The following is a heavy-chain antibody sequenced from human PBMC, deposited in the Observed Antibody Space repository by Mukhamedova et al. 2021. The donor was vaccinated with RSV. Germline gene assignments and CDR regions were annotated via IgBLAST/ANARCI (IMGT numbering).Heavy chain of an antibody. J-gene: IGHJ6*02. D-gene: IGHD5-18*01. Sequence: GKGLEWMGIIYPGDSDTRYSPSFQGQVTIPADKSISTAYLQWSSLKASDTAMYYCARPTANSDYYGMDVWGQGTTVTVPS. V-gene: IGHV5-51*01. CDR3: ARPTANSDYYGMDV. CDR2: IYPGDSDT.